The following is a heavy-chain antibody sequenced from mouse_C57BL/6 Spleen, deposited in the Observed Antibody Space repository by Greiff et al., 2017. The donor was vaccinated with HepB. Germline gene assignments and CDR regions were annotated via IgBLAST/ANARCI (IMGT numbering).Heavy chain of an antibody. Sequence: VQLQQPGAELVKPGASVKLSCKASGYTFTSYWMHWVKQRPGRGLEWIGRIDPNSGGTKYNEKFKSKATLTVDKPSSTAYMQLSSLTSEDSAVYYCARSPADGYYFPYDFDYWGQGTTLTVSS. D-gene: IGHD2-3*01. V-gene: IGHV1-72*01. CDR3: ARSPADGYYFPYDFDY. J-gene: IGHJ2*01. CDR2: IDPNSGGT. CDR1: GYTFTSYW.